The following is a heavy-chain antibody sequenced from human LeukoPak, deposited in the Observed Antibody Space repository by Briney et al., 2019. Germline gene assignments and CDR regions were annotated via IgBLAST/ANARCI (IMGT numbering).Heavy chain of an antibody. CDR2: IWKDGSGE. CDR3: ARDTSPHIAGLYYDVFDI. Sequence: GDSLRLSCSASGFAFSSYWMTWVRQAPGKGLEWVANIWKDGSGEHYVDSVEGRFTISRDNTKNSLYLQMNSLRAEDTALYYCARDTSPHIAGLYYDVFDIWGQGTMVTVSS. J-gene: IGHJ3*02. V-gene: IGHV3-7*03. D-gene: IGHD3-3*01. CDR1: GFAFSSYW.